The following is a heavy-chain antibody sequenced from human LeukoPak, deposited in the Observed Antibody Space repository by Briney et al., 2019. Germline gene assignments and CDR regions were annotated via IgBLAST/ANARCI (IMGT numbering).Heavy chain of an antibody. CDR1: GFTFSSYA. CDR2: ISGSGGST. CDR3: AKDQGVYYDSSGYPLDW. J-gene: IGHJ4*02. Sequence: GSLRLSCAASGFTFSSYAMSWVRQAPGKGLEWVSAISGSGGSTYYADSVKGRFTISRDNSKNTLYLQMNSLRAEDTAVYYCAKDQGVYYDSSGYPLDWWGQGTLATVSS. D-gene: IGHD3-22*01. V-gene: IGHV3-23*01.